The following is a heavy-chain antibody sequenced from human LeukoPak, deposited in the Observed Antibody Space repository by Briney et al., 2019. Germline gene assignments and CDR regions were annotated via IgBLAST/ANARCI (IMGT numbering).Heavy chain of an antibody. V-gene: IGHV1-8*01. CDR1: GYTFTSYD. J-gene: IGHJ6*02. Sequence: GASVKVSCKASGYTFTSYDINWVRQATGQGLEWMGWMNPNSGNTGYAQKFQGRVTMTRNTSISTAYMELNSLRAEDTAVYYCAKGSHYYGSGSYYNAVSMDVWGQGTTVTVSS. CDR2: MNPNSGNT. CDR3: AKGSHYYGSGSYYNAVSMDV. D-gene: IGHD3-10*01.